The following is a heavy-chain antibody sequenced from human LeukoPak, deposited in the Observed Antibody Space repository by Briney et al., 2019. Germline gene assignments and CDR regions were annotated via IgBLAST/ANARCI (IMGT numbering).Heavy chain of an antibody. Sequence: GGSLRLSCAASGFTFDDYAMHWVRQAPGKGLEWVSGINWNSGSIGYADSVKGRFTISRDNAKNSLYLQMNSLRAEDTALYYCAKETTRHAFDIWGQGTMVTVSS. D-gene: IGHD2-2*01. CDR2: INWNSGSI. V-gene: IGHV3-9*01. J-gene: IGHJ3*02. CDR3: AKETTRHAFDI. CDR1: GFTFDDYA.